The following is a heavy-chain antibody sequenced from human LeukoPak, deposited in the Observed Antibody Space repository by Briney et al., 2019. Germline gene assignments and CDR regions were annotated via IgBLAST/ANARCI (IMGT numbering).Heavy chain of an antibody. V-gene: IGHV3-53*01. J-gene: IGHJ3*02. CDR1: GFTVSSNY. CDR2: IYSGGST. D-gene: IGHD3-22*01. Sequence: GGSLGLSCAASGFTVSSNYMSWVRQAPGKGLEWVSVIYSGGSTYYADSVKGRFTISRDNSKNTLYLQMNSLRAEDTAVYYCARDGFSSGYPYDAFDIWGQGTMVTVSS. CDR3: ARDGFSSGYPYDAFDI.